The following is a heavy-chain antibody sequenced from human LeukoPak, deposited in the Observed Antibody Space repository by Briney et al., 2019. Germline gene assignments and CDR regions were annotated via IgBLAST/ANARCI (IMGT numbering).Heavy chain of an antibody. CDR2: INPNSGGT. J-gene: IGHJ4*02. D-gene: IGHD3-9*01. CDR3: ARVVLTGYIPYDY. V-gene: IGHV1-2*02. CDR1: GYTFTDYY. Sequence: ASVKVSCKASGYTFTDYYMHWVRQAPGQGLEWMGWINPNSGGTKFAQKFQGRVTMTRDTSTSTVYMEVSSLRSEDTAVYYCARVVLTGYIPYDYWGQGTLVTVSS.